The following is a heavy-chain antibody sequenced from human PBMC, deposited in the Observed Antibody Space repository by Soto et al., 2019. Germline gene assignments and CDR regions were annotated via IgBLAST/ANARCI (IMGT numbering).Heavy chain of an antibody. CDR2: ISGSGGST. CDR1: GFTFSSYA. Sequence: GGSLRLSCAASGFTFSSYAMSWVRQAPGKGLKWVSAISGSGGSTYYADSVKGRFTISRDNSKNTLYLQMNSLRAEDTAVFYCAKDIHRPGLGYYFDCWGQGTPVTVSS. CDR3: AKDIHRPGLGYYFDC. D-gene: IGHD6-25*01. V-gene: IGHV3-23*01. J-gene: IGHJ4*02.